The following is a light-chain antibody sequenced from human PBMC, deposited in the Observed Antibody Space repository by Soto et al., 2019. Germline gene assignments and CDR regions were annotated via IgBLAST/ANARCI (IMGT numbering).Light chain of an antibody. J-gene: IGKJ2*01. V-gene: IGKV3-15*01. CDR1: QSVTRN. Sequence: VVMTQSPATLSVSPGERATLSCRASQSVTRNLAWYQHKPGQAPRLLIFGASTRATGIPARFSGSGSGTDFTLTISSLQSEDVVVYYCQHYDNRPPYTFGQGTKLEIK. CDR3: QHYDNRPPYT. CDR2: GAS.